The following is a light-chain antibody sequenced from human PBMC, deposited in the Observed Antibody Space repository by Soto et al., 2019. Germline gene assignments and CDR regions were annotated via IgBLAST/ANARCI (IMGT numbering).Light chain of an antibody. CDR2: ANN. V-gene: IGLV1-44*01. J-gene: IGLJ1*01. Sequence: QPVLTQPPSASGTPGQRVTISCSGSSSIIGSNTVNWFQQFPGTAPKLLIYANNQRPSGVPDRFSASKSGTSASLALGGLHSEDEAHYYCATWDDSLNGYVFGTGTKLTVL. CDR3: ATWDDSLNGYV. CDR1: SSIIGSNT.